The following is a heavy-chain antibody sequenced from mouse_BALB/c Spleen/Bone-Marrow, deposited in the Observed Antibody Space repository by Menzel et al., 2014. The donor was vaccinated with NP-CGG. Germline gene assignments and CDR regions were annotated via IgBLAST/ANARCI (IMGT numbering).Heavy chain of an antibody. CDR2: IDPSTGRT. CDR1: GYTSTSYW. CDR3: ARINGYDY. Sequence: VQLQQSGAELVKPGASVKLSCKASGYTSTSYWMHWVKQRPGQGLEWIGEIDPSTGRTDYNKKFKSQATLTVDKSSSTAYMHLSSLTSEDSAVYYCARINGYDYWGQGTTLTVSS. D-gene: IGHD2-2*01. V-gene: IGHV1S81*02. J-gene: IGHJ2*01.